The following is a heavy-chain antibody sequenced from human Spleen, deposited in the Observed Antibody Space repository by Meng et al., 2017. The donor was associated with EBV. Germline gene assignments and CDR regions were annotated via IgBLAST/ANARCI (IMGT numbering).Heavy chain of an antibody. Sequence: HVQLVRSLPEVKQPVPCLTVSCEASGYNSPKYGTTWLRQAPGQGLEWMGSISASAYGGGTKYAQKFQGRVTMTADTSTATAYMELRSLTYDDTAVYYCARTNALDSWGQGTLVTVSS. CDR3: ARTNALDS. CDR2: ISASAYGGGT. V-gene: IGHV1-18*01. CDR1: GYNSPKYG. J-gene: IGHJ4*02.